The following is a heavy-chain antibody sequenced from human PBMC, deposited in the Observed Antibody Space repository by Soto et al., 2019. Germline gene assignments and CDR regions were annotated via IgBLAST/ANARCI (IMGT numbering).Heavy chain of an antibody. CDR2: IYYSGST. Sequence: SETLSLTCTVAGGSSSSYYWSWIRQPPGKGLEWIGYIYYSGSTNYNPSLKSRVTISVDTSKNQFSLRLSSVTAADTAVYYCARDQGYYDSSGYYIPVRAFDIWGQGTMVTVSS. CDR3: ARDQGYYDSSGYYIPVRAFDI. CDR1: GGSSSSYY. V-gene: IGHV4-59*01. D-gene: IGHD3-22*01. J-gene: IGHJ3*02.